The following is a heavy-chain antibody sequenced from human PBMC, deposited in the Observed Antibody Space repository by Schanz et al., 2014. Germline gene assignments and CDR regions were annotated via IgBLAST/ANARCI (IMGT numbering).Heavy chain of an antibody. CDR3: ARDRRFFDRDDLYYFDS. CDR1: GYIFINSG. V-gene: IGHV1-18*01. D-gene: IGHD3-3*01. CDR2: ISVYNHNK. J-gene: IGHJ4*02. Sequence: QVQLVQSGAEVKKPGATVKVSCKASGYIFINSGISWVRQAPGQGLEWMGWISVYNHNKEYDQKFQGRVTMTTDTSTSTAYMALTDLRSDDPAVYYCARDRRFFDRDDLYYFDSWGQGTLVTVSS.